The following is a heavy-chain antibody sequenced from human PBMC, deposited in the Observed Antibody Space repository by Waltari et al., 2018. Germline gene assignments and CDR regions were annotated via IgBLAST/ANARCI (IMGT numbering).Heavy chain of an antibody. D-gene: IGHD1-1*01. CDR2: IYSGGST. Sequence: EVQLLESGGGLVQPGGSLRLSCAASGFTFSSYAMSWVRQAPGKGLEWVSVIYSGGSTYYADSVKGRFTISRDNSKNTLYLQMNSLRAEDTAVYYCAKPRGTFDLWGRGTLVTVSS. CDR1: GFTFSSYA. V-gene: IGHV3-23*03. CDR3: AKPRGTFDL. J-gene: IGHJ2*01.